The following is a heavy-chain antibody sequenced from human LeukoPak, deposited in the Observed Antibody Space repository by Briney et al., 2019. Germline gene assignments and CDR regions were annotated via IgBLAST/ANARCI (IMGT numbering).Heavy chain of an antibody. D-gene: IGHD3-10*01. CDR1: GFTFSSYA. V-gene: IGHV3-23*01. CDR3: AKRSRRLTTVRGVPREDV. CDR2: ISGNGDTT. Sequence: GGSLRLSCAASGFTFSSYAMNWVRQAPGKGLEWVSGISGNGDTTYYADSVKGRFTISRDNSKNTLYLQMNSLRAEDTAVYYCAKRSRRLTTVRGVPREDVWGQGTTVTASS. J-gene: IGHJ6*02.